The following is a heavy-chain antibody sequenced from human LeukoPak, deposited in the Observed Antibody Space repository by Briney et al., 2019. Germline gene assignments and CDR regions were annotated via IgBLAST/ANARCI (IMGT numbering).Heavy chain of an antibody. V-gene: IGHV3-30*02. Sequence: PGGSLRLSCTVSGYTLSRYGKHWLRQAPGKGLEWVAFIWHDGSNKYYPDYVKSRFTHFRDNYKNTLSMQMTSLRAEDTAVYYWAKDVSHGSGSYWPQYFDYWGQGTLVTVSS. J-gene: IGHJ4*02. CDR3: AKDVSHGSGSYWPQYFDY. CDR1: GYTLSRYG. CDR2: IWHDGSNK. D-gene: IGHD3-10*01.